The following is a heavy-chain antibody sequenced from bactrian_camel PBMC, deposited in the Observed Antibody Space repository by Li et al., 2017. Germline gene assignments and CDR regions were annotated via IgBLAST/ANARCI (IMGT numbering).Heavy chain of an antibody. Sequence: VQLVESGGGLVQPGGSLRLSCVGSGYTFSQYTMAWVRQADGKGLEWVSLIEFPTSTTTYGDSVKGRFTVSRDNAKNTLYLQLNSLMPEDTAMYYCAAAGYWRSGAPPLASSRYRSFGQGTQVTV. D-gene: IGHD1*01. J-gene: IGHJ4*01. V-gene: IGHV3S42*01. CDR1: GYTFSQYT. CDR2: IEFPTSTT.